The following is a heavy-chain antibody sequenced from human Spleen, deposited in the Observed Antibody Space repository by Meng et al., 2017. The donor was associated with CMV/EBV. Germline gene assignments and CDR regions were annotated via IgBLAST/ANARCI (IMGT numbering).Heavy chain of an antibody. Sequence: SLKISCAASGFTFSNYWMHWVRQIPGEGLEWLSGMSGNTGFIGYADSVKGRFTISRDNAKKTLSLQMDTLRTEDTALYYCVKGGGERVTFDAMDVWGQGTTVTVSS. J-gene: IGHJ6*02. CDR3: VKGGGERVTFDAMDV. CDR2: MSGNTGFI. CDR1: GFTFSNYW. V-gene: IGHV3-9*01. D-gene: IGHD2-21*02.